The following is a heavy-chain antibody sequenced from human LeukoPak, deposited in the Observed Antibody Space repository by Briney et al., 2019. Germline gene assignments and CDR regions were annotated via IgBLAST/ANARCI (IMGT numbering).Heavy chain of an antibody. Sequence: ASVKVSCTASGYTFTSYDINWVRQATGQGLEWMGWMNPNSGNTGYAQKFQGRVTMTRNTSISTAYMELSSLRSEDTAVYYCARGGTANNYDFWSGYYPTNWFDPWGQGTLVTVSS. D-gene: IGHD3-3*01. V-gene: IGHV1-8*01. J-gene: IGHJ5*02. CDR3: ARGGTANNYDFWSGYYPTNWFDP. CDR2: MNPNSGNT. CDR1: GYTFTSYD.